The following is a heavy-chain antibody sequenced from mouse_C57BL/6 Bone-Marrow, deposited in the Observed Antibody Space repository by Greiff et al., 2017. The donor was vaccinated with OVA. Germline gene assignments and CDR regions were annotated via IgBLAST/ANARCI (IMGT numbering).Heavy chain of an antibody. D-gene: IGHD1-1*01. J-gene: IGHJ1*03. CDR2: INYDGSST. CDR3: ARELQRGYFDV. V-gene: IGHV5-16*01. CDR1: GFTFSDYY. Sequence: DVQLQESEGGLVQPGSSMKLSCTASGFTFSDYYMAWVRQVPEKGLEWVANINYDGSSTYYLDSLKSRFIISRDNAKNILYLQMSSLKSEDTATYYCARELQRGYFDVWGTGTTVTVSS.